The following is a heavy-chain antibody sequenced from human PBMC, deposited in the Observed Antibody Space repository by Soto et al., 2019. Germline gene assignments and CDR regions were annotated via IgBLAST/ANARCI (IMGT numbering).Heavy chain of an antibody. CDR2: ISWNSGSI. V-gene: IGHV3-9*01. Sequence: EVQLVESGGGLVQPGRSLRLSCAASGFTFDDYAMHWVRQAPGKGLEWVSGISWNSGSIGYADSVKGRFTISRDNAKNSLYLQMNRLGAEETALYYCAKDGRSRDSYGYYYFDYWGQGTLVTVSS. J-gene: IGHJ4*02. CDR3: AKDGRSRDSYGYYYFDY. D-gene: IGHD5-18*01. CDR1: GFTFDDYA.